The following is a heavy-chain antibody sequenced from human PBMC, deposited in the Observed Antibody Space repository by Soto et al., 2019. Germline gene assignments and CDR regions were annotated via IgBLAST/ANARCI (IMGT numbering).Heavy chain of an antibody. D-gene: IGHD3-9*01. CDR2: VNHDGST. V-gene: IGHV4-34*01. Sequence: QVQLHQWGAALLKPSETLSLTCAVYGGSFSDYYWTWIRQSPEKGLEWIGEVNHDGSTNYDPSLKSGVAISADTSKNQCSLKLRSLTAADTAVYYCARGTSLTGVLQRGAPDKYYFDYWSQGTRVTVSS. J-gene: IGHJ4*02. CDR3: ARGTSLTGVLQRGAPDKYYFDY. CDR1: GGSFSDYY.